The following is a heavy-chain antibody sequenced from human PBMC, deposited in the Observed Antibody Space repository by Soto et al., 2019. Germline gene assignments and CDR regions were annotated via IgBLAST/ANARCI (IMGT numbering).Heavy chain of an antibody. Sequence: QVQLQESGPGLVKPSQTLSLTCAVSGVSISRGDYYWTWIRQPPGKGLEYIGYTYYNGNTYYNPSLKSRVTISLDTSKNHFSLSLRSVTAADTAVYYCARGVVGTTLHDAFDIWGQGTMVTVSS. J-gene: IGHJ3*02. CDR3: ARGVVGTTLHDAFDI. D-gene: IGHD1-26*01. CDR1: GVSISRGDYY. CDR2: TYYNGNT. V-gene: IGHV4-30-4*01.